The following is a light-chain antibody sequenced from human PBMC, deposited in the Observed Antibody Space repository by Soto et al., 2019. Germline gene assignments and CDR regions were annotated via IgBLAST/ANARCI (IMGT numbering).Light chain of an antibody. Sequence: DIVMTQSPESLAVSLGERATINCKSSQSVLYSSNNKNYLAGYQQKPGQPPKLLIYWASTLESGVPDRFSGSGSRKDFTLTISSLQAEDGAVYYCQQYYSTLTFGGGTKVEIK. CDR1: QSVLYSSNNKNY. V-gene: IGKV4-1*01. J-gene: IGKJ4*01. CDR2: WAS. CDR3: QQYYSTLT.